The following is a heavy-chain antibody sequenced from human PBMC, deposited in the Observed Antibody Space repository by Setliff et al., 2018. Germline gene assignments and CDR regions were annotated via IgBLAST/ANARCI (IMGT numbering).Heavy chain of an antibody. CDR3: VKTHWDTWIRGAFDI. J-gene: IGHJ3*02. CDR1: GFTFSSYW. V-gene: IGHV3-74*01. Sequence: RLSCAASGFTFSSYWMHWVRQAPGKGLVWVSRINTDGSSTSYADSVKGRFTISRDNAKNTLYLQMSSLRAEDTAVYYCVKTHWDTWIRGAFDIWGQGTMVTVS. D-gene: IGHD3-10*01. CDR2: INTDGSST.